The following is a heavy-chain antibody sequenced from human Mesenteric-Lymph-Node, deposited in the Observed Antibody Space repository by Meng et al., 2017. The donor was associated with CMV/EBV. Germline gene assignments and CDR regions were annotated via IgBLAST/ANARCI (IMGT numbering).Heavy chain of an antibody. J-gene: IGHJ3*02. D-gene: IGHD1-26*01. Sequence: GESLKISCAASGFTFSSSWMHWVRQAPGKGLVSVSRINSDGSSTGYADSVKGRITISRDNSKNTLYLQMNSLRAEDTAVYYCARTIVGPTSDAFDIWGQGTMVTVSS. CDR3: ARTIVGPTSDAFDI. V-gene: IGHV3-74*01. CDR2: INSDGSST. CDR1: GFTFSSSW.